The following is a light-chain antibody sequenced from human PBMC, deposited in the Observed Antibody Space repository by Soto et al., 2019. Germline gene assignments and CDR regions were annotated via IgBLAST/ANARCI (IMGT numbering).Light chain of an antibody. J-gene: IGLJ1*01. CDR3: CSYAGSSTYA. V-gene: IGLV2-23*02. CDR2: EVS. CDR1: SSDVGSYNL. Sequence: QSVLTQPASVSESPGQSITISCTGTSSDVGSYNLVSWYQQHPGRAPKLMIYEVSKRPSGVSNRFSGSKSGNTASLTISGLQAEDEADYYCCSYAGSSTYAFGTGTKVTVL.